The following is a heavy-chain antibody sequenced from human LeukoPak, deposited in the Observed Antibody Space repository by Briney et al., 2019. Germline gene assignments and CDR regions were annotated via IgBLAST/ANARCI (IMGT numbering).Heavy chain of an antibody. Sequence: SETLSLTCAVSGFSMTSYYWSWLRQPPGKGLEWIGYISTSGSTNYNPSLKSRVTMSVDTSKNYFSLKLNSVTAADTAFYYCARQNYDYPDYWGQGTLVTVSS. CDR3: ARQNYDYPDY. CDR2: ISTSGST. J-gene: IGHJ4*02. D-gene: IGHD3-16*01. CDR1: GFSMTSYY. V-gene: IGHV4-4*09.